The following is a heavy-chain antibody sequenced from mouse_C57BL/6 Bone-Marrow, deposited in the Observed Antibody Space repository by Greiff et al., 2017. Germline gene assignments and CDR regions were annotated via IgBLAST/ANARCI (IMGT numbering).Heavy chain of an antibody. V-gene: IGHV1-63*02. Sequence: QVQLKQSGAELVRPGTSVKISCKASGYTFTNYWLGWVKQRPGHGLEWIGDIYPGGDYTNYNEKFKGKATLTADTSSSTAYMQLSSLTSEDSAVYFCARFYYGSSYWYFDVWGAGTTVTVSS. CDR2: IYPGGDYT. D-gene: IGHD1-1*01. J-gene: IGHJ1*01. CDR3: ARFYYGSSYWYFDV. CDR1: GYTFTNYW.